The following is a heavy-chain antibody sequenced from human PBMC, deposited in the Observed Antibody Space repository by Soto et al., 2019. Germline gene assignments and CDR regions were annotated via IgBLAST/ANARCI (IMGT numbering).Heavy chain of an antibody. Sequence: VGPLRLSCAASGFTFSSYSMNWVRQAPGKRLEWVSYISSSSSTIYYANSVKGRFTISRDNAKNSLYLQMNSLRDEDTAVYYCARSSGYSYGYVDYWGQGTLVTVSS. V-gene: IGHV3-48*02. CDR3: ARSSGYSYGYVDY. J-gene: IGHJ4*02. CDR2: ISSSSSTI. CDR1: GFTFSSYS. D-gene: IGHD5-18*01.